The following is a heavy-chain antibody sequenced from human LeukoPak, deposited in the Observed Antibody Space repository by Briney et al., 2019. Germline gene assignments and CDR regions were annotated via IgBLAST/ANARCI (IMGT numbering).Heavy chain of an antibody. CDR3: ARGKSIVAATYYYYYGMDV. CDR1: GFTFSSYA. V-gene: IGHV3-64*01. J-gene: IGHJ6*02. Sequence: PGGSLRLSCAASGFTFSSYAMHWVRQAPGKGLEYVSAISGNGGSTYYANSVKGRFTISRDNSKNTLYLQMGSLRAEDMAVYYCARGKSIVAATYYYYYGMDVWGQGTTVTVSS. D-gene: IGHD5-12*01. CDR2: ISGNGGST.